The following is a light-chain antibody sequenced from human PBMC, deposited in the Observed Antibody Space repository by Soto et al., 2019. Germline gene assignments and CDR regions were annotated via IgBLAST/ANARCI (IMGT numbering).Light chain of an antibody. Sequence: DIQMTPSPSTLSASVGDRVTITFRASQSISVWVAWYQQKAEKAPNLLIYKASRLESGVPSRFSGSGSETEFTLTISGLQPGDSATYYCQQYNSYSPTFGQGTKVDIK. CDR1: QSISVW. J-gene: IGKJ1*01. CDR3: QQYNSYSPT. V-gene: IGKV1-5*03. CDR2: KAS.